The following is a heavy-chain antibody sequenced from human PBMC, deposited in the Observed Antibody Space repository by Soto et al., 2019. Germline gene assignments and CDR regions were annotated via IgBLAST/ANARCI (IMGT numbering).Heavy chain of an antibody. Sequence: SCKASGYPFTGYYMHWVRQAPGKGLEWVAVISYDGSNKYYADSVKGRFTISRDNSKNTLYLQMNSLRAEDTAVYYCAKDGYCSSTSCYYLGLSYYDYYGMDVWGQGTTVTVSS. CDR3: AKDGYCSSTSCYYLGLSYYDYYGMDV. CDR2: ISYDGSNK. CDR1: GYPFTGYY. V-gene: IGHV3-30*18. J-gene: IGHJ6*02. D-gene: IGHD2-2*03.